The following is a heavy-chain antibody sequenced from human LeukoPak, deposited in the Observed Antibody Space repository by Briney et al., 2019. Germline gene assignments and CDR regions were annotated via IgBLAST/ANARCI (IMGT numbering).Heavy chain of an antibody. CDR1: GFTFSSYA. D-gene: IGHD5-24*01. CDR3: AKDSGMATILREYYFDY. V-gene: IGHV3-23*01. CDR2: ISGSGGST. J-gene: IGHJ4*02. Sequence: GGSLRLSCAAFGFTFSSYAMSWVRQAPGKGLEWVSAISGSGGSTYYADSVKGRFTISRDNSKNTLYLQMNSLRAEDTAVYYCAKDSGMATILREYYFDYWGQGTLVTVSS.